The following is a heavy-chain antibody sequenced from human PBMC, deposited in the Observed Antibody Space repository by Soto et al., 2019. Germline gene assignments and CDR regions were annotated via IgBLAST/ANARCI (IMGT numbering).Heavy chain of an antibody. D-gene: IGHD6-19*01. Sequence: GESLNISCKSSGYSFTSYWIGWVRQVPGKGLEWVGVISPADSRTTYSPSFQGQVTISVDKSISTAYLQWTSLRAEDTAVYYCAKGGRQWLVTSDFNYWGQGALVTVSS. J-gene: IGHJ4*02. CDR3: AKGGRQWLVTSDFNY. CDR1: GYSFTSYW. V-gene: IGHV5-51*01. CDR2: ISPADSRT.